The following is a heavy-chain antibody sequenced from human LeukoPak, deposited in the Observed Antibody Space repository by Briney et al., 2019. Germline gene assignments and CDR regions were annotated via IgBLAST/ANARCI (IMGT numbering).Heavy chain of an antibody. V-gene: IGHV1-69*04. CDR1: GGTFSSYA. CDR3: ASDGSGSYRFDY. J-gene: IGHJ4*02. Sequence: SVKVSCKASGGTFSSYAISWVRQAPGQGLEWMGRIVPILGIASYAQKFQGRVTITADKSTSTAYMELSSLRSEDTAVYYCASDGSGSYRFDYWGQGTLVTVSS. D-gene: IGHD3-10*01. CDR2: IVPILGIA.